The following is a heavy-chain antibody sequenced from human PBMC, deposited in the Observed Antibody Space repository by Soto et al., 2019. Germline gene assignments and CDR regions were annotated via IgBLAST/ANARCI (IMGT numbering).Heavy chain of an antibody. CDR1: GGSISSYY. J-gene: IGHJ4*02. D-gene: IGHD3-3*01. V-gene: IGHV4-59*01. CDR3: ARGTLDYYFDY. Sequence: SETLSLTCTVSGGSISSYYWSWIRQPPGKGLEWIGYIYYSGSTNYNPSLKSRVTISVDTSKNQFSLKLSSVTAADTAVYYCARGTLDYYFDYWGQGTLVTVPS. CDR2: IYYSGST.